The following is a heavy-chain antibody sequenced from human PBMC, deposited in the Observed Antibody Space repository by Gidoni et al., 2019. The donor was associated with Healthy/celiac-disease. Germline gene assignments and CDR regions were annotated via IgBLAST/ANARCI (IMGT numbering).Heavy chain of an antibody. J-gene: IGHJ3*02. CDR2: INPSGGST. CDR1: GYTFTSYY. V-gene: IGHV1-46*01. D-gene: IGHD7-27*01. Sequence: QVQLVQSGAEVKKPGASVKVSCTASGYTFTSYYMHWVRQAPVQGLEWMGIINPSGGSTSYAQKFQGRVTMTRDTSTSTVYMELSSLRSEDTAVYYCARVTLAGWDAFDIWGQGTMVTVSS. CDR3: ARVTLAGWDAFDI.